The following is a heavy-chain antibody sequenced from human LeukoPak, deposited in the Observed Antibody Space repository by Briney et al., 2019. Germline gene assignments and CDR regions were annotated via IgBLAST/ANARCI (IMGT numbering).Heavy chain of an antibody. V-gene: IGHV3-7*03. Sequence: GGSLRLSCAASGFTFSSYWMSWVRQAPGKGLEWVANIKQDGSEKYYVDSVKGRFTISRDSAKNSLSLQMNSLRAEDTAVYYCARGGHYYYYYMDVWGKGTTVTISS. CDR1: GFTFSSYW. J-gene: IGHJ6*03. CDR3: ARGGHYYYYYMDV. D-gene: IGHD3-16*01. CDR2: IKQDGSEK.